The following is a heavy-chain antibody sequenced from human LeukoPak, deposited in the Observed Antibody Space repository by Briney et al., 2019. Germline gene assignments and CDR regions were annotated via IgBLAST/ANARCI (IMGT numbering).Heavy chain of an antibody. J-gene: IGHJ4*02. CDR3: ARKDYYDSNGLDY. CDR2: ICYSGST. Sequence: SETLSLTCTVSGGSISSHDCYWGWIRQPPGKGLEWIGSICYSGSTYYNPSLKSRVTISVDTSKNQFSLKLKSVTAADTAMYYCARKDYYDSNGLDYWGQGSLVTVSS. V-gene: IGHV4-39*07. CDR1: GGSISSHDCY. D-gene: IGHD3-22*01.